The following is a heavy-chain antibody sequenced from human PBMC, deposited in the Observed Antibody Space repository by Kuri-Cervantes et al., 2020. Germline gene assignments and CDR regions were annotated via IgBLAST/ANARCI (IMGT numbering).Heavy chain of an antibody. CDR2: IQFDGIKD. CDR3: VRDRYTDPSKHFDY. CDR1: GLTFATFG. J-gene: IGHJ4*02. D-gene: IGHD3-16*02. Sequence: GESLKISCAASGLTFATFGMHWVRQAPGKGLEWVAFIQFDGIKDYYADSVRGRFTISRDKSKNTLSLLMNSLRVEDTAVYYCVRDRYTDPSKHFDYWGQGTLVTVSS. V-gene: IGHV3-30*02.